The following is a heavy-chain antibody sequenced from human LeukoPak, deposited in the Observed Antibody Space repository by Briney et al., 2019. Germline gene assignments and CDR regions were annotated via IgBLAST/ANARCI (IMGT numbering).Heavy chain of an antibody. CDR3: TTYDYGYYFDY. CDR2: ISYDGSNK. D-gene: IGHD4-17*01. V-gene: IGHV3-30-3*01. CDR1: GFTFSSYA. Sequence: GGSLRLSCAASGFTFSSYAIPWVRQAPGKGLEWVAVISYDGSNKYYADSVKGRFTISRDNSKNTLYLQMNSLKTEDTAVYYCTTYDYGYYFDYWGQGTLVTVSS. J-gene: IGHJ4*02.